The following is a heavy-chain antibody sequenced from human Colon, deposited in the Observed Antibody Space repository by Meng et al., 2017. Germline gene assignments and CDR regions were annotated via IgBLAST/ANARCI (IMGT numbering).Heavy chain of an antibody. CDR1: GASISGDNW. CDR2: IFHSGTS. J-gene: IGHJ5*02. Sequence: QVQLQESGPGLVKPSGTLSLPCAVSGASISGDNWWSWVRQTPGKGLEWLGEIFHSGTSNYNPSLKSRVTISVDKSKNQFSLRLSSVTAADTAVYYCARRNSNNWFDPWGQGILVTVSS. CDR3: ARRNSNNWFDP. V-gene: IGHV4-4*02. D-gene: IGHD2/OR15-2a*01.